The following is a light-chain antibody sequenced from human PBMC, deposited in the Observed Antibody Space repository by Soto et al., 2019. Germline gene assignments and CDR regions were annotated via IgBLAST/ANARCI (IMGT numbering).Light chain of an antibody. Sequence: ELVVTQSPATLSVSPGEGVTLSCRASQSVGNSLAWYQQKPGQPPRLLIYGASTRVNGIPARFSGSGSGTEVTLTITSRQSEDFAVYYCQQYNNWAEYTVGQGTKLDIK. CDR2: GAS. CDR1: QSVGNS. J-gene: IGKJ2*01. CDR3: QQYNNWAEYT. V-gene: IGKV3-15*01.